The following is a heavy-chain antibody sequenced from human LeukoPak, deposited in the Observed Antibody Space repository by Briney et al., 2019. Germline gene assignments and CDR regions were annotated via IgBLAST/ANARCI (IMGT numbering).Heavy chain of an antibody. CDR1: GFTFSSYV. D-gene: IGHD1-26*01. V-gene: IGHV3-23*01. J-gene: IGHJ4*02. Sequence: GGSLRLSCAASGFTFSSYVMSWVRQAPGKGLEWVSCISGRGESIRLADSAKGRFTISRDNSKNTLSLQMNSLRGEDTAVYYCAALGVGGYWGQGTLVTVSS. CDR2: ISGRGESI. CDR3: AALGVGGY.